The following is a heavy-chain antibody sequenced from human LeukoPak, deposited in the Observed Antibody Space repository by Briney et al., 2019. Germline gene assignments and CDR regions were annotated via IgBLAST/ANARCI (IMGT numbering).Heavy chain of an antibody. Sequence: PSETVSLICTVSGASISSYYWSWIRQPPGKGMEWIGFILDSGRTNYNPSLKSRVTISVDTSKNQSSLRLSSVTAADTAVYYCASPGIVAAGTERGFDYWGQGTLVT. J-gene: IGHJ4*02. CDR1: GASISSYY. V-gene: IGHV4-59*01. CDR2: ILDSGRT. D-gene: IGHD6-13*01. CDR3: ASPGIVAAGTERGFDY.